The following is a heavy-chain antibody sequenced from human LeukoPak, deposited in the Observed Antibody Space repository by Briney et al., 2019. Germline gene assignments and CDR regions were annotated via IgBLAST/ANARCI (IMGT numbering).Heavy chain of an antibody. D-gene: IGHD6-13*01. CDR3: ARSMTIAAVWFDP. Sequence: SETLSLTCTVSGGSISSYYWSWIRQPPGKGLEWIGYIYYSGSTNYNPSLKSRVTISVDTSKNQFSLKLSSVTAADTAVYYCARSMTIAAVWFDPWGQGTLVTVSS. J-gene: IGHJ5*02. CDR1: GGSISSYY. CDR2: IYYSGST. V-gene: IGHV4-59*01.